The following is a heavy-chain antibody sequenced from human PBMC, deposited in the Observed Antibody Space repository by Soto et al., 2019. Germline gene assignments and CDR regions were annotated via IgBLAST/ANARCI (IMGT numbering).Heavy chain of an antibody. D-gene: IGHD6-19*01. CDR3: TTLLSSGWYYFDY. J-gene: IGHJ4*02. V-gene: IGHV3-15*01. CDR2: IKSKTDGGTT. CDR1: GFTFSNAW. Sequence: GGSLRLSCAASGFTFSNAWMSWVRQAPGKGLEWVGRIKSKTDGGTTDYAAPVKGRFTISRDDSKNTLYLQMNSLKTEDTAVYYCTTLLSSGWYYFDYWGQGTLVTVSS.